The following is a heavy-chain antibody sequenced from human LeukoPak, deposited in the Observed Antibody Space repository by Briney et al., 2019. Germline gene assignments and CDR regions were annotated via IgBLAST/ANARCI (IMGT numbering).Heavy chain of an antibody. CDR3: AGAERGYYYDSSGYGVLDY. Sequence: ASVKVSCKASGYTFTGYYMHWVRQAPGQGLEWMGWINPNSGGTNYAQKFQGWVTMTRDTSISTAYMELSRLRSDDTAVYYCAGAERGYYYDSSGYGVLDYWGQGTLVTVSS. V-gene: IGHV1-2*04. CDR2: INPNSGGT. CDR1: GYTFTGYY. J-gene: IGHJ4*02. D-gene: IGHD3-22*01.